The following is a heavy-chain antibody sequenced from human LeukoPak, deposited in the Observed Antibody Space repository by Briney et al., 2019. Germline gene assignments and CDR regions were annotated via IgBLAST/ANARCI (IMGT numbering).Heavy chain of an antibody. CDR1: GYIFTTYW. Sequence: GESLKISCKGSGYIFTTYWIAWVRQMPGKVLEWMGIIYPGDSDTRYSPSFQGQVTISADKSISTAYLQWSSLKASDTAMYYCARLVTSYFDYWGQGTLVTVSS. CDR3: ARLVTSYFDY. CDR2: IYPGDSDT. J-gene: IGHJ4*02. V-gene: IGHV5-51*01. D-gene: IGHD4-11*01.